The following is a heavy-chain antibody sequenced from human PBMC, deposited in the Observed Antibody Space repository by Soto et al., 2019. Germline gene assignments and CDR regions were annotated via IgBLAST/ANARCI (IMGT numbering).Heavy chain of an antibody. V-gene: IGHV3-30-3*01. CDR2: ISYDGSNK. CDR1: GFTFSSYA. CDR3: ARGRECSSTSCYSFWFDP. D-gene: IGHD2-2*01. Sequence: QVQLVESGGGVVQPGRSLRLSCAASGFTFSSYAMHWVRQAPGKGLEWVAVISYDGSNKYYADSVKGRFTISRDNSKNTLYLRMNSLRAEDTAVYYCARGRECSSTSCYSFWFDPWGQGTLVTVSS. J-gene: IGHJ5*02.